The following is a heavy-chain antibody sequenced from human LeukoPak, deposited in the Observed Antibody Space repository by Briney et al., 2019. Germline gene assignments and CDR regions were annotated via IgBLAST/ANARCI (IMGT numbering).Heavy chain of an antibody. CDR1: GFTFSSYW. D-gene: IGHD5-12*01. V-gene: IGHV3-7*03. CDR2: IKQDGSEK. CDR3: ARCSGRLSGPPDY. J-gene: IGHJ4*02. Sequence: GGSLRLSCAASGFTFSSYWMSWVRQAPGKGLEWVANIKQDGSEKYCVDSVKGRFTISRDSAKNSLYLQMNSLRAEDTAVYYCARCSGRLSGPPDYWGQGTLVTVSS.